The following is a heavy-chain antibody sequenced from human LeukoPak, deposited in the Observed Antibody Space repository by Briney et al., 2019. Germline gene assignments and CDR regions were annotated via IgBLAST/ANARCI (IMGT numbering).Heavy chain of an antibody. CDR3: ARERRDGYKVYFDY. CDR2: IHYSGST. CDR1: GGSISSSSYY. V-gene: IGHV4-39*07. Sequence: SETLSLTCTVSGGSISSSSYYWGWIRQPPGKGLEWIGEIHYSGSTNYNPSLKSRVTISVDTSKNQFSLRLSSVTAADTAVYYCARERRDGYKVYFDYWGQGTLVTVSS. D-gene: IGHD5-24*01. J-gene: IGHJ4*02.